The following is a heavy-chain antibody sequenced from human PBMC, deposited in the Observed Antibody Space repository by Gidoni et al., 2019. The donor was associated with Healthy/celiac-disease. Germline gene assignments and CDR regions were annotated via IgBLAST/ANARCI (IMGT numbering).Heavy chain of an antibody. CDR1: GYSFTIYW. V-gene: IGHV5-51*01. CDR2: ICPGDSDT. Sequence: VQLVPFGAEVKKPGESLKISCQGSGYSFTIYWIGWVRQMPGKGLEWMGLICPGDSDTRYSPSFQGQVTISADKSISTAYLQWSSLKASDTAMYYCARLEIFGGPYNWFDPWGQGTLVTVSS. CDR3: ARLEIFGGPYNWFDP. J-gene: IGHJ5*02. D-gene: IGHD3-3*01.